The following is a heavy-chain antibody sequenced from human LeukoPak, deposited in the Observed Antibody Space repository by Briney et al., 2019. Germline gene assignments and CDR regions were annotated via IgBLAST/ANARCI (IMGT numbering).Heavy chain of an antibody. CDR2: IYQTGST. D-gene: IGHD2-2*01. V-gene: IGHV4-30-2*01. CDR1: GGSISSGIYS. J-gene: IGHJ4*02. Sequence: SETLSLTCAVSGGSISSGIYSWSWIRQPPGKALEWIGFIYQTGSTYYNPSLKSRVTISVERSENQFSLDLTSVTAADTAVYYCARGPPSNQLLSFDNWGQGTLVTVSS. CDR3: ARGPPSNQLLSFDN.